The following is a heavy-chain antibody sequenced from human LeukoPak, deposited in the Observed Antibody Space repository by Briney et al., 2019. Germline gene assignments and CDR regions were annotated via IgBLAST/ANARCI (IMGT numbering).Heavy chain of an antibody. V-gene: IGHV3-7*01. CDR3: ARDPAPGYYYYDSSGYHPLFDY. CDR2: IKQDGSEK. D-gene: IGHD3-22*01. J-gene: IGHJ4*02. CDR1: GFTFSNYW. Sequence: GGSLRLSCAASGFTFSNYWMSWVRQAPGKGLEWVANIKQDGSEKYYVDSVQGRFTISRDTAKKSLYLQMNSLRAEDTAVYYCARDPAPGYYYYDSSGYHPLFDYWGQGTLVTVSS.